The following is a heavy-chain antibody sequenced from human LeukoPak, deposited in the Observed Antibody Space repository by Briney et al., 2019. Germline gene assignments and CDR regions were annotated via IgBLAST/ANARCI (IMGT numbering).Heavy chain of an antibody. CDR2: IKQDGSEK. CDR1: GFTFSSYW. V-gene: IGHV3-7*01. J-gene: IGHJ4*02. Sequence: GGSLRLSCAASGFTFSSYWMSWVRQAPGQGLEWVANIKQDGSEKYYVDSVKGRFTISRDNAKNSLYRQMNSLRAEDTAVYYCAGQGIVGTTQIFDCWGQGTLVTVSS. D-gene: IGHD1-26*01. CDR3: AGQGIVGTTQIFDC.